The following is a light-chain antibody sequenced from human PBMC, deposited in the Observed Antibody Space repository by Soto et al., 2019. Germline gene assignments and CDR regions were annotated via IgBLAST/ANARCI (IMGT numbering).Light chain of an antibody. Sequence: DIQMTQSPSSLSASVGDRVTLTCRASQSVSTYLNWYQQKPGKAPKLLIYAASSLQSGVPSRLSGSGSGTDFTLTISSLQPEDFATYYCQQSYTMPYTFGQGTKLEVK. CDR1: QSVSTY. J-gene: IGKJ2*01. V-gene: IGKV1-39*01. CDR2: AAS. CDR3: QQSYTMPYT.